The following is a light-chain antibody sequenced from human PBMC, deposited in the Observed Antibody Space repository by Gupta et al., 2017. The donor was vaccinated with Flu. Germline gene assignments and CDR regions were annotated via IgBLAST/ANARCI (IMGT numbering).Light chain of an antibody. Sequence: DIKMTQSPSSLSASVGDGVTIACRASQSIRTHLNWYQQQPGKAPNLQIYGPSTLHSGVPSRFSGSGSGTDFTLTTINLQPEELATYSCQQTYRLPYTFGQGTKLEIK. V-gene: IGKV1-39*01. CDR3: QQTYRLPYT. J-gene: IGKJ2*01. CDR1: QSIRTH. CDR2: GPS.